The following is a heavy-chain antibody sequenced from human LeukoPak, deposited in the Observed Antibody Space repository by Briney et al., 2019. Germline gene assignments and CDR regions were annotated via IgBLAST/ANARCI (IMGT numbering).Heavy chain of an antibody. CDR2: IYYSGST. D-gene: IGHD6-19*01. CDR1: GGSISSSSYY. V-gene: IGHV4-39*07. J-gene: IGHJ4*02. Sequence: SETLSLTCTVSGGSISSSSYYWGWIRQPPGKGLEWIGSIYYSGSTYYNPSLKSRATISIDTSKIQFSLKLSSVTAADTAVFYCAREYTLYRSGWFLDYWGQGTVVTVSS. CDR3: AREYTLYRSGWFLDY.